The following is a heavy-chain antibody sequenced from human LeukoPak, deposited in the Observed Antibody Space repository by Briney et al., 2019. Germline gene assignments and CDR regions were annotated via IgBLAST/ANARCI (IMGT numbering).Heavy chain of an antibody. J-gene: IGHJ4*02. D-gene: IGHD4-17*01. Sequence: GSLRLSCAASGFTFSDYYMSWIRQAPGKGLEWVSCISSSGSLIYYADSVKGRFTISRDDAKNSLYLQMNSLRAEDTAVYYCARHYGDYYFDYWGQGTLVTVSS. CDR1: GFTFSDYY. CDR2: ISSSGSLI. CDR3: ARHYGDYYFDY. V-gene: IGHV3-11*01.